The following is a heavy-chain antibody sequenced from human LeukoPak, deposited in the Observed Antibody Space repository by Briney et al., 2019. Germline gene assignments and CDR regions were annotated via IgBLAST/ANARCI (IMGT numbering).Heavy chain of an antibody. V-gene: IGHV3-23*01. J-gene: IGHJ4*02. CDR3: AKRGPGSPGSGKYYFDY. Sequence: ESGGSLRLSCAASGFTFSSYGMSWVRQAPGKGLEWVSAITATSSSTHDADSVQGRFTISRDNSKNTLYLQMNSLRAEDTAVYYCAKRGPGSPGSGKYYFDYWGQGTLVTVSS. CDR1: GFTFSSYG. CDR2: ITATSSST. D-gene: IGHD3-10*01.